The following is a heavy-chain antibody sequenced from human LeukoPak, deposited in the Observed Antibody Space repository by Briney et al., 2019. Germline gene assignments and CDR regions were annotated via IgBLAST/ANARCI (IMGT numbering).Heavy chain of an antibody. D-gene: IGHD3-22*01. CDR1: GLTFSNAW. V-gene: IGHV3-15*01. J-gene: IGHJ3*02. CDR3: TTNPYDRTGYHI. Sequence: PGGSLRLSCAASGLTFSNAWMTWVRQAPGKGLEWVGRIKSKTDGGTTDYAAPVKGRFTISRDDSKNTLYMQMNSLKTEDTAVYYCTTNPYDRTGYHIWGQGTMVIVSS. CDR2: IKSKTDGGTT.